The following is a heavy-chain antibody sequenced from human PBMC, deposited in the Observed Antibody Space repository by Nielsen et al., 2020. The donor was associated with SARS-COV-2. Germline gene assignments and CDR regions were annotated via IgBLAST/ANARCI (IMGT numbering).Heavy chain of an antibody. V-gene: IGHV3-23*01. CDR1: GFTLWDYA. Sequence: GESLKISCETSGFTLWDYAMNWVRQAPGKGLEWVAAISGSGVSTYYADSVKGRFTISRDNSKNTLYLQMSSLRAEDTAVYYCAKGDRYCGGDCYADAFVFWGQGTMVTV. CDR2: ISGSGVST. J-gene: IGHJ3*01. CDR3: AKGDRYCGGDCYADAFVF. D-gene: IGHD2-21*02.